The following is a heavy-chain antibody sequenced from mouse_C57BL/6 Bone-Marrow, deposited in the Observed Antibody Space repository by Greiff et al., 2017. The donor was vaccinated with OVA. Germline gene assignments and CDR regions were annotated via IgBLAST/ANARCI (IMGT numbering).Heavy chain of an antibody. V-gene: IGHV14-4*01. CDR2: IDPENGDT. J-gene: IGHJ2*01. D-gene: IGHD6-2*01. CDR1: GFNIKDDY. Sequence: VQLQQSGAELVRPGASVKLSCTASGFNIKDDYMHWVKQRPEQGLEWIGWIDPENGDTEYASKFQGKATITADTSSHTAYLPLSSLTSEDTADYYSTTSLRNCFDYWGEGTTLTVSS. CDR3: TTSLRNCFDY.